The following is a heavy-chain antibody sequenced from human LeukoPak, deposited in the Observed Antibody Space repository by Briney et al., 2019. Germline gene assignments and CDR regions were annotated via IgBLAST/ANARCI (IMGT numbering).Heavy chain of an antibody. V-gene: IGHV4-31*03. J-gene: IGHJ6*02. D-gene: IGHD2-2*01. CDR3: ARDRSYCSRTSCYADYYYYGMDV. CDR1: GGSISSGGYY. CDR2: IYYSGST. Sequence: TSETLSLTCTVSGGSISSGGYYWSWIRQHPGKGLEWIGYIYYSGSTYYNPSLKSRVTISVDTSKNQFSLKLSSVTAADTAVYYCARDRSYCSRTSCYADYYYYGMDVWGQGTTVTVSS.